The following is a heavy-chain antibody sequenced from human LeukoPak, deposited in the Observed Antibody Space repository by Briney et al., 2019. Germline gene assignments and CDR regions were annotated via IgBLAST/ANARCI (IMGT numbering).Heavy chain of an antibody. CDR1: GFTFSSYW. Sequence: GGSLRLSCAASGFTFSSYWMHWVRQVPGKGLVWVSRINSDGSSRSYVDSVMGRFTISRDSSKNTLYLQMNSLRAEDTAVFYCARKITGPYYFDYWGQGTLVTVSS. CDR3: ARKITGPYYFDY. V-gene: IGHV3-74*01. D-gene: IGHD1-14*01. J-gene: IGHJ4*02. CDR2: INSDGSSR.